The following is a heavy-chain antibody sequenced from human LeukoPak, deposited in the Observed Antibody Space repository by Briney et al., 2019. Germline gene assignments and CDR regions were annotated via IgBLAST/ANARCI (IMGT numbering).Heavy chain of an antibody. CDR3: ARDLQTYYYDSSGSL. CDR2: ISYDGSNK. CDR1: GFTFSSYA. J-gene: IGHJ4*02. V-gene: IGHV3-30-3*01. Sequence: GGSLRLSCAASGFTFSSYAMSWVRQAPGKGLEWVAVISYDGSNKYYADSVKGRFTISRDNSKNTLYLQMNSLRAEDTAVYYCARDLQTYYYDSSGSLWGEGTLVTVSS. D-gene: IGHD3-22*01.